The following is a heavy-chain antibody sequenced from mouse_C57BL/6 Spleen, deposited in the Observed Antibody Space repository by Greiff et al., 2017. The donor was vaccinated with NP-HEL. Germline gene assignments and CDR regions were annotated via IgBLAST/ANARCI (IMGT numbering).Heavy chain of an antibody. CDR2: IYPGDGDT. CDR1: GCAFSSYW. D-gene: IGHD1-1*01. V-gene: IGHV1-80*01. CDR3: ARGFDYYGSSPDY. Sequence: QVQLQQSGAELVKPGASVKISCKASGCAFSSYWMNWVKQRPGKGLAWIGQIYPGDGDTNYNGKFKGKATLTADKSSSTAYMQLSGLTSEDSAVYFCARGFDYYGSSPDYWGQGTTLTVSS. J-gene: IGHJ2*01.